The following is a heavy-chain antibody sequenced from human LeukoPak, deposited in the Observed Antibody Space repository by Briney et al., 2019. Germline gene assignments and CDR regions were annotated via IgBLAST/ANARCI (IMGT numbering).Heavy chain of an antibody. V-gene: IGHV4-59*01. CDR3: ARVFRPFSSSWYLYYFDY. Sequence: SETLSLTCTVSGGSISSYYWSWIRQPPGKGLEWIGYIYYSGSTNYNPSLKSRVTISVDTSKNQFSLKLSSVTAADTAVYYCARVFRPFSSSWYLYYFDYWGQGTLVTVSS. J-gene: IGHJ4*02. D-gene: IGHD6-13*01. CDR2: IYYSGST. CDR1: GGSISSYY.